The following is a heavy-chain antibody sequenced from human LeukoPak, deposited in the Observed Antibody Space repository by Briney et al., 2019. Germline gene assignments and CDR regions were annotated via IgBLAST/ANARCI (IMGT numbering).Heavy chain of an antibody. V-gene: IGHV3-30*02. D-gene: IGHD6-25*01. CDR1: GFTFSSYG. Sequence: GGSLRLSCAASGFTFSSYGMHWVRQAPGKGLEWVAFIRYDGSNKYYADSVKGRFTISRDNAKNSLYLQMNSLRAEDTAVYYCARDFRSRLLLFDYWGQGTLVTVSS. CDR2: IRYDGSNK. J-gene: IGHJ4*02. CDR3: ARDFRSRLLLFDY.